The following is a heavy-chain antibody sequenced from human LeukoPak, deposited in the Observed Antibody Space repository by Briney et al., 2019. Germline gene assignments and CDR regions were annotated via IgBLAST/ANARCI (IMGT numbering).Heavy chain of an antibody. D-gene: IGHD3-3*01. Sequence: PSQTLSLTCTVSGGSISSGGYYWSWIRQHPGKGLEWIGYIYYSGSTYYNPSLKSRVTISVDTSKNQFSLKLSSVTAADTAVYYCAVGRGGYDFWSGYYNYYGMDVWGQGTTVTVSS. J-gene: IGHJ6*02. CDR2: IYYSGST. CDR3: AVGRGGYDFWSGYYNYYGMDV. CDR1: GGSISSGGYY. V-gene: IGHV4-31*03.